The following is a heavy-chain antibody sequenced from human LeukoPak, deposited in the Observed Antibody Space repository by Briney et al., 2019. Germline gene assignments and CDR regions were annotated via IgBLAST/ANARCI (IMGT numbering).Heavy chain of an antibody. CDR3: ARGGRPLGYFYMDV. J-gene: IGHJ6*03. Sequence: SVTVSCKASGDTFNNYAFNWVRQAPGQGPEWMGGTIPIFGTVKAAQKFQGRVTITTDESTSTSYMELSSLTSEDTAVYFCARGGRPLGYFYMDVWGKGTTVIVSS. V-gene: IGHV1-69*05. CDR1: GDTFNNYA. CDR2: TIPIFGTV.